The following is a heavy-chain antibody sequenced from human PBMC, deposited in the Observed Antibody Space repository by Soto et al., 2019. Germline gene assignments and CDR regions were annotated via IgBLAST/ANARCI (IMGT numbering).Heavy chain of an antibody. J-gene: IGHJ6*02. D-gene: IGHD2-15*01. Sequence: SETPSLTCSVSGVSITSYYWSWIRQSAGGGLEWMGRINTDGLSTYSPSFKSRLTMSLDTSKNQVSLRLISVTAADTAVYFCARVPVAVAATEDYYGLDVWGQGTTVTVSS. CDR2: INTDGLS. CDR1: GVSITSYY. V-gene: IGHV4-4*07. CDR3: ARVPVAVAATEDYYGLDV.